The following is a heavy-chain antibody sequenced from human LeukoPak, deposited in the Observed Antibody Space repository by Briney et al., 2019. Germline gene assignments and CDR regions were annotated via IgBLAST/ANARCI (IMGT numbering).Heavy chain of an antibody. V-gene: IGHV3-30*02. Sequence: PGGSLRLSCAASGFTFSSYGMHWVRQAPGKGLEWVAFIRYDGSNKYYADSVKGRSTISRDNSKNTLYLQMNSLRAEATAVYSCAIDLERGSLFLFDYWGQGTLVTVSS. J-gene: IGHJ4*02. CDR1: GFTFSSYG. CDR3: AIDLERGSLFLFDY. CDR2: IRYDGSNK. D-gene: IGHD2/OR15-2a*01.